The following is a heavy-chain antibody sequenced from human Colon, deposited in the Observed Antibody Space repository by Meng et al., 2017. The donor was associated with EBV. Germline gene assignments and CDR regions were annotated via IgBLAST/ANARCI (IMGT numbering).Heavy chain of an antibody. CDR2: IYHSGTT. CDR1: VDSISNNW. D-gene: IGHD4-17*01. CDR3: ARNGDYNPGLY. V-gene: IGHV4-4*02. Sequence: QVQLQESGPGLVKPSGSLSLTFAVSVDSISNNWWSWGRQPPGKGLEWIGEIYHSGTTNYNPSLRSRVTISVDKSKNQFSLQLTSVTAADTAVYYCARNGDYNPGLYWGQGTLVTVSS. J-gene: IGHJ4*02.